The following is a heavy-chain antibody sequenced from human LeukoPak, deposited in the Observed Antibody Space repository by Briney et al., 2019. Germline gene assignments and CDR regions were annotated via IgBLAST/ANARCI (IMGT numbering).Heavy chain of an antibody. J-gene: IGHJ4*02. CDR3: AREWVFGLPLDY. CDR1: DYTFTSYG. CDR2: ISAYNGNT. V-gene: IGHV1-18*01. Sequence: ASVKVTCKASDYTFTSYGISWVRQAPGQGLEWMGWISAYNGNTNYAQKLQGRVTMTTDTSTSTAYMELRSLRSDDTAVYYCAREWVFGLPLDYWGQGTLVTVSS. D-gene: IGHD3-16*01.